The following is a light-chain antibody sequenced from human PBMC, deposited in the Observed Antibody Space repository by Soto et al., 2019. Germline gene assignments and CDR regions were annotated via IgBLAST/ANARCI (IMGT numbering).Light chain of an antibody. V-gene: IGLV4-69*01. CDR3: QTWGTGGVV. Sequence: QSVLTQSPSASASLGASVKLTCTLSSGHSSYAIAWHQQQPEKGPRYLMKLNSDVSHSKGDGIPDRFSGSSSGAERYLTISSLQSEDEADYYCQTWGTGGVVFGGGTKLTVL. CDR2: LNSDVSH. CDR1: SGHSSYA. J-gene: IGLJ2*01.